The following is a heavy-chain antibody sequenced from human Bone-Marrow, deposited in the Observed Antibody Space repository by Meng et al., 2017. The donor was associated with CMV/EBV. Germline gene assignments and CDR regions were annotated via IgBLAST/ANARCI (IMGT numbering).Heavy chain of an antibody. CDR1: GYTFTGYY. D-gene: IGHD2-2*01. CDR3: AREARGVYQLLRKGGIFDY. CDR2: INPNSGGT. J-gene: IGHJ4*02. V-gene: IGHV1-2*02. Sequence: ASVKVSCKASGYTFTGYYMHWVRQAPGQGLEWMGWINPNSGGTNYAQKFQGRVTMTRDTSISTAYMELSRLRSDDTAVYYCAREARGVYQLLRKGGIFDYWGQGTLVTVYS.